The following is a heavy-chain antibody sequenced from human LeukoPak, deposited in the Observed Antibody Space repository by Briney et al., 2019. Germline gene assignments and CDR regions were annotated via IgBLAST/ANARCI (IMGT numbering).Heavy chain of an antibody. V-gene: IGHV3-21*01. Sequence: GGSLRLSCAASGFTFSSYSMNWVRQAPGKGLEWVSSISSSSSYIYYADSVKGRFTISRDNAKNSLYLQMNSLRAEDTAVYYCARGSEEGYFGYWGQGTLVTVSS. CDR1: GFTFSSYS. J-gene: IGHJ4*02. CDR2: ISSSSSYI. CDR3: ARGSEEGYFGY.